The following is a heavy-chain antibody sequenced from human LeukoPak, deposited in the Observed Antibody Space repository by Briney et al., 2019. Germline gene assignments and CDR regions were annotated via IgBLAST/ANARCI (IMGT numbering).Heavy chain of an antibody. V-gene: IGHV3-30*18. D-gene: IGHD4-11*01. J-gene: IGHJ4*02. CDR3: AKDLITSSSNCLDY. CDR1: EFTFSTYC. CDR2: ISSDGSSK. Sequence: GGSLRLSCAASEFTFSTYCMHWVRQAPGKGLEWVAVISSDGSSKYYADSVKGRFTISRDNSKNTLSLQMNSLRAEDTAIYYCAKDLITSSSNCLDYWGQGTLVTVSS.